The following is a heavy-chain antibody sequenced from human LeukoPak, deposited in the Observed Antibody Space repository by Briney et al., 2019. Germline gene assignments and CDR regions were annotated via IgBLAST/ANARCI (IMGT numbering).Heavy chain of an antibody. J-gene: IGHJ5*02. CDR2: IYYSGST. Sequence: PSETLSLNCTVSGGSISSYYWNWIRQPPGKGLEWIGYIYYSGSTNYHASLKSRVIISVDTSKKQFYLKVSSVTAADSAVYYCARADYGGYTWFDPWGQGSLLTFSS. V-gene: IGHV4-59*01. CDR1: GGSISSYY. CDR3: ARADYGGYTWFDP. D-gene: IGHD4-23*01.